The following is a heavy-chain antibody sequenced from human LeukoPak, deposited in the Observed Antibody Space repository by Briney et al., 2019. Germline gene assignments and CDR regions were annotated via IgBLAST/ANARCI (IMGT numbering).Heavy chain of an antibody. J-gene: IGHJ5*02. CDR3: ARDFLEDVS. Sequence: PGGSLRLSCAASGFTFSNYNMNWVRQAPGKGREWVSYISSSSTTIHYADSVRGRFTISRDNARNSLYLQMNSLRAEDTAVYYCARDFLEDVSWGQGTLVTVSS. CDR1: GFTFSNYN. CDR2: ISSSSTTI. D-gene: IGHD3-3*01. V-gene: IGHV3-48*01.